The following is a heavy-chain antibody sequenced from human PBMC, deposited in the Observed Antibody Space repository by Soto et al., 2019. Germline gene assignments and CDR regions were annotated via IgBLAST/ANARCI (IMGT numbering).Heavy chain of an antibody. CDR2: IHHSGST. D-gene: IGHD3-9*01. J-gene: IGHJ6*02. CDR3: ARDHDILGSPPRSPRFYYAMDV. Sequence: PSETLSLTCTVSDGSVSSSSYSWSWIRQPPGKGLEWIGHIHHSGSTKYNPSLESRVTISGDSSKYQLSLRLKSVTAADTSVYYCARDHDILGSPPRSPRFYYAMDVWARATKCTDSS. V-gene: IGHV4-61*01. CDR1: DGSVSSSSYS.